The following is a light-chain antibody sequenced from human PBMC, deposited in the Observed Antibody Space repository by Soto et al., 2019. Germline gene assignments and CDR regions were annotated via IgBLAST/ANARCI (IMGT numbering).Light chain of an antibody. CDR1: QSVSSNY. J-gene: IGKJ2*01. Sequence: ENVLTQSPGTLSLSPGERATVSCRARQSVSSNYLAWYQQKPGQAPRLLIYGASNRATGIPDRFSGSGSGTDFTLTITRLEPEDFAVYYCQQYAGSPPYTFGQGTKLEIK. V-gene: IGKV3-20*01. CDR2: GAS. CDR3: QQYAGSPPYT.